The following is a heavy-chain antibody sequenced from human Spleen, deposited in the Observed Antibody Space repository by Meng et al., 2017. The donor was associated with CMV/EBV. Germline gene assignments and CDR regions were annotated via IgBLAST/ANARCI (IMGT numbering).Heavy chain of an antibody. CDR3: AKDSTYYSASGSPPTED. V-gene: IGHV3-23*01. J-gene: IGHJ4*02. CDR1: GFTFSDYG. Sequence: GGSLRLSCAASGFTFSDYGMSWVRQVPGKRLEWVSSISGSGGSTYYADSVKGRFTISRDNTKNTLYLQMNSLRAEDTAVYYCAKDSTYYSASGSPPTEDWGQGTLVTVSS. CDR2: ISGSGGST. D-gene: IGHD3-10*01.